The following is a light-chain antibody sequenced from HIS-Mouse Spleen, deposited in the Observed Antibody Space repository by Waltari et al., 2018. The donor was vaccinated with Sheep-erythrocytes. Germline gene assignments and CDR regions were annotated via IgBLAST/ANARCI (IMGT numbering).Light chain of an antibody. J-gene: IGKJ4*01. Sequence: DIVMTQSPDSLAVSLGERATINCKSSQSVLYISNNKNYLAWYQQKPGQHPKLLIYWASTRESGVPARFSGSGSGTDFTLTISSLQAEDVAVYYCQQYYSTPLTFGGGTKVEIK. CDR1: QSVLYISNNKNY. CDR2: WAS. CDR3: QQYYSTPLT. V-gene: IGKV4-1*01.